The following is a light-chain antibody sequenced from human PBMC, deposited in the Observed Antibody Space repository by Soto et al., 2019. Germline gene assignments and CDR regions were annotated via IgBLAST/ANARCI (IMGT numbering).Light chain of an antibody. J-gene: IGKJ1*01. CDR1: QGISSY. CDR3: QQINSYPPGE. V-gene: IGKV1-9*01. CDR2: AAS. Sequence: DIQLTHSPSFLSASVLYIVTITCRSSQGISSYLAWYQQKPGKAPKLLIYAASTLQSGVPSRFSGSGSGTEITLTISSLQPEDFATYYCQQINSYPPGEFGQGTKVDIK.